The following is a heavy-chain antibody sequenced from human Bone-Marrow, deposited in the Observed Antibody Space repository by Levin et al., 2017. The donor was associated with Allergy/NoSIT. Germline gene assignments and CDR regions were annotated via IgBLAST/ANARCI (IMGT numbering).Heavy chain of an antibody. Sequence: ASVKVSCKASGYTFTSYAMNWVRQAPGQGLEWMGWINTNTGNPTYAQGFTGRFVFSLDTSVSTAYLQISSLKAEDTAVYYCATRYCSGGSCYYGFDYWGQGTLVTVSS. CDR3: ATRYCSGGSCYYGFDY. D-gene: IGHD2-15*01. CDR1: GYTFTSYA. V-gene: IGHV7-4-1*02. J-gene: IGHJ4*02. CDR2: INTNTGNP.